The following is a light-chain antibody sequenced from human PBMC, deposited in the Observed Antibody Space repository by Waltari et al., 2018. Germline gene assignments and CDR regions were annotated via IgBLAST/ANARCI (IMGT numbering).Light chain of an antibody. CDR2: RKN. J-gene: IGLJ3*02. Sequence: SSELTQEPDVSVALGQTVNITCLGDSLRLFYASWYQQAPRQAPRLVIYRKNDRPSGIPGRCSASYSGDTSSLTITGAQTEDEGHYYCSSRDTDGKHWVFGGGTKLTV. V-gene: IGLV3-19*01. CDR1: SLRLFY. CDR3: SSRDTDGKHWV.